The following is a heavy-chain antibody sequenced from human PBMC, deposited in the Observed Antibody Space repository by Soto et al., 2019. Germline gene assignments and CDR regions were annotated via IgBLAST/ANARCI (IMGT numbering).Heavy chain of an antibody. Sequence: GGSLRLSCAASGFTFSTYAVHWVRQAPGKGLEWVALISYDGSDKYYADSVKCRFTISRDKSKNTLYLQMNSLKVEDTAVYYCARDRRYCTSTSCYQTHYYYYGMDVWHQGTTVTVSS. CDR3: ARDRRYCTSTSCYQTHYYYYGMDV. CDR1: GFTFSTYA. D-gene: IGHD2-2*01. CDR2: ISYDGSDK. V-gene: IGHV3-30-3*01. J-gene: IGHJ6*02.